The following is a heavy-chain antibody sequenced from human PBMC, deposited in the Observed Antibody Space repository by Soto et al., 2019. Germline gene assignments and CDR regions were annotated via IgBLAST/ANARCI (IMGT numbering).Heavy chain of an antibody. Sequence: QVQLVQSGAEVKKPGASVRLSCKASGYTFTSYHMHWVRQAPGQGFEWMGTINPSGGVTSYSQKFQGRVTMTRDTSTSTAYMELRSLSSEDTAVYYCAKGVDTQANWGQGTLVTVSS. CDR1: GYTFTSYH. J-gene: IGHJ4*02. D-gene: IGHD3-9*01. V-gene: IGHV1-46*01. CDR2: INPSGGVT. CDR3: AKGVDTQAN.